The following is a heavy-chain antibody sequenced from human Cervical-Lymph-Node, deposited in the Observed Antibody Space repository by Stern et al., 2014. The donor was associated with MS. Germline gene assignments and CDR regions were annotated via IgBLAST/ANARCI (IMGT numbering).Heavy chain of an antibody. Sequence: MQLVESGPGLVKPSETLSLTCTVSGGSIGRSSYYWGWIRQPPGKGLEWIGNIFYTGSTFYDPSLQSRVTISVDPSTNPFSLSLNSVTAADTAVYYCARGAGVFDSWGQGTLVTVSP. V-gene: IGHV4-39*02. CDR3: ARGAGVFDS. CDR2: IFYTGST. J-gene: IGHJ4*02. CDR1: GGSIGRSSYY. D-gene: IGHD6-19*01.